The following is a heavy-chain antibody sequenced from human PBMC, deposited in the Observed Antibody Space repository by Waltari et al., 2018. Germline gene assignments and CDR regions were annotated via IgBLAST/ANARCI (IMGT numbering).Heavy chain of an antibody. CDR2: IITDGSST. V-gene: IGHV3-74*01. CDR3: ARDMRDSSSWPSYDY. Sequence: EVQLVESGGGLVQPGGSLRLSCAASGFTFSSYWMHWVRHAPGKGLVWVSRIITDGSSTSYADSVKGRFTISRDNAKNTLYLQMNSLRAEDTAVYYCARDMRDSSSWPSYDYWCQGTLVTVSS. CDR1: GFTFSSYW. D-gene: IGHD6-13*01. J-gene: IGHJ4*02.